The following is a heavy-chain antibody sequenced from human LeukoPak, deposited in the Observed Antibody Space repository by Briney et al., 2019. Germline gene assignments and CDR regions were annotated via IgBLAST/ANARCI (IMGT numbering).Heavy chain of an antibody. J-gene: IGHJ5*02. CDR1: GGSISSSSYY. D-gene: IGHD1-1*01. Sequence: PSQTLSLTCTVSGGSISSSSYYWGWIRQPPGKGLEWIGSIYYSGSTYYNPSLKSRVTISVDTSKNQFSLKLSSVTAADTAVYYCARATYNWNDVAWSWFDPWGQGTLVTVSS. CDR3: ARATYNWNDVAWSWFDP. V-gene: IGHV4-39*07. CDR2: IYYSGST.